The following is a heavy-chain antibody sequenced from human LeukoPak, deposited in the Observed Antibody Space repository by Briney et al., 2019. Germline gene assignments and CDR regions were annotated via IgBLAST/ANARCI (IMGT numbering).Heavy chain of an antibody. CDR2: IRNGGGT. D-gene: IGHD1-26*01. Sequence: GGSLRLSCAATGYSFKDYGMHWVRHPPGKGLEWVSAIRNGGGTDYADSVKGRFTIFRDNAKNSLYLQLSSLRPEDTALYYCAKHLTATNTYIFFGLDVWGQGTSVTVSS. V-gene: IGHV3-9*01. CDR3: AKHLTATNTYIFFGLDV. J-gene: IGHJ6*02. CDR1: GYSFKDYG.